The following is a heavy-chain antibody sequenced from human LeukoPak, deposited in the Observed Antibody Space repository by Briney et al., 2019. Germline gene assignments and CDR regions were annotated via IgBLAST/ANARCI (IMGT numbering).Heavy chain of an antibody. CDR1: GGSISSYF. CDR3: ARERRENYYDNSGYPDY. Sequence: PSETLSLTCTVSGGSISSYFWSWLRQPPGKGLEWIGDNYYIGSTSYNPSLKSRVTISVDTSKNQFSLKVSSVTAADTAVYYCARERRENYYDNSGYPDYWGQGTLVTVSS. D-gene: IGHD3-22*01. J-gene: IGHJ4*02. V-gene: IGHV4-59*01. CDR2: NYYIGST.